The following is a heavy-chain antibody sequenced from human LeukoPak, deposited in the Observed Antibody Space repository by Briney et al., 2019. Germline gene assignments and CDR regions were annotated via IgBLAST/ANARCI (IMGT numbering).Heavy chain of an antibody. J-gene: IGHJ6*03. CDR2: INPNSGGT. D-gene: IGHD3-9*01. Sequence: ASVKVSCKASGYTFTGYYMHWVRQAPGQGLEWMGWINPNSGGTNYAQKFQGRVTMTRDTSISTAYMELSRLRSDDTAVYYCARDRRGYDILTGYRYYYYMDVWGKGTTVTISS. CDR3: ARDRRGYDILTGYRYYYYMDV. CDR1: GYTFTGYY. V-gene: IGHV1-2*02.